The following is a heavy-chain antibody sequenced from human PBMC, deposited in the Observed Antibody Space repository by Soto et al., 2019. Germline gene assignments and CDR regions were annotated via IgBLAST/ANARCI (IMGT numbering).Heavy chain of an antibody. D-gene: IGHD3-10*01. J-gene: IGHJ5*02. Sequence: VQLVQSGPEVKKPGASVKVSCKASGYAFSGYGISWMRQAPGQGLEWMGWISGYGDTKYAQKFQGRVSMTTDTSTSTAYMELRSLRFDDTALYYCARAPVLDAYNYYNWFDPWGQGTLVTVSS. V-gene: IGHV1-18*01. CDR2: ISGYGDT. CDR1: GYAFSGYG. CDR3: ARAPVLDAYNYYNWFDP.